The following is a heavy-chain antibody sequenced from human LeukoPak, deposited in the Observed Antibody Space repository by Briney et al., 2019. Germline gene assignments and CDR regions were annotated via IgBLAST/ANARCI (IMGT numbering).Heavy chain of an antibody. V-gene: IGHV4-59*01. Sequence: SETLSLTCTVSGGSISSYYWSWIRQPPGKGLEWIGYIYYSGSTNYNPSLKSRVTISVDMSKNQFSLKLSSVTAADTAVYYCARGQLRDVINWFDPWGQGTLVTVSS. J-gene: IGHJ5*02. CDR3: ARGQLRDVINWFDP. CDR1: GGSISSYY. D-gene: IGHD2/OR15-2a*01. CDR2: IYYSGST.